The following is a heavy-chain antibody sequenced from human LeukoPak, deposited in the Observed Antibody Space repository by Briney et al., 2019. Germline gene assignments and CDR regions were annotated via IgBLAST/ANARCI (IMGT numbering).Heavy chain of an antibody. CDR1: GGSISSGSYY. J-gene: IGHJ4*02. V-gene: IGHV4-61*02. CDR2: IYTSGSP. Sequence: PSETLSLTCTVSGGSISSGSYYCSWIRQPAGKGLEWIGRIYTSGSPHYNPSLKSRDTISVDTSKNQFSLKVSSVTAADTAVYYCASSSGNWGQGTLVTVSS. CDR3: ASSSGN.